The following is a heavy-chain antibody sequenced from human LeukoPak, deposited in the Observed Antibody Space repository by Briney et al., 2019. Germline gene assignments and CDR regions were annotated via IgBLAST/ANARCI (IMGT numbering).Heavy chain of an antibody. J-gene: IGHJ4*02. D-gene: IGHD3-22*01. Sequence: GGSLRLSCAASGFTFSSYEMNWVRQAPGKGLEWVSYISSSGSTIYYADSVKGRFTISRDNAKNSLYLQMNSLRAEDTAVYYCAKDQVVVITLPLDYWGQGTLVTVSS. CDR2: ISSSGSTI. CDR1: GFTFSSYE. CDR3: AKDQVVVITLPLDY. V-gene: IGHV3-48*03.